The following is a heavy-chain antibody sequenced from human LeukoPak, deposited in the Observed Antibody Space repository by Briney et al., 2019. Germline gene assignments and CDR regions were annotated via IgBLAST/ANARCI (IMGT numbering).Heavy chain of an antibody. V-gene: IGHV4-38-2*02. CDR2: INHSGIT. Sequence: SETLSLTCDVSSYPITSSYSSTSSYYWGWIRQPPGKGLEWIGSINHSGITFYNPSLKSRVTISVDTSKNQFSLKLTSVTAADTAFYYCARDVPSGHFDYWGQGALVTVSS. CDR1: SYPITSSYSSTSSYY. D-gene: IGHD2-2*01. J-gene: IGHJ4*02. CDR3: ARDVPSGHFDY.